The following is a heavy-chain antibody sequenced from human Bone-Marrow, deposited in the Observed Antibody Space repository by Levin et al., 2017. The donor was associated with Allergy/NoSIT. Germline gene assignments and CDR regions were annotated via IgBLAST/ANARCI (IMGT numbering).Heavy chain of an antibody. V-gene: IGHV3-30-3*01. CDR3: ARESNDYMDV. CDR2: ISYDGSNK. Sequence: GESLKISCAASGFTFSSYAMHWVRQAPGKGLEWVAVISYDGSNKYYADSVKGRFTISRDNSKNTLYLQMNSLRAEDTAVYYCARESNDYMDVWGKGTTVTVSS. CDR1: GFTFSSYA. D-gene: IGHD1-1*01. J-gene: IGHJ6*03.